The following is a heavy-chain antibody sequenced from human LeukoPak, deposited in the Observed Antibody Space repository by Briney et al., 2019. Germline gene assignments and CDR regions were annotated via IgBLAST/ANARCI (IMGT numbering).Heavy chain of an antibody. CDR3: ARVGCSSTGCYFHPSGYYIDY. Sequence: ASVKVSCKASGYTFTGYYMHWVRQAPGQGLEWMGWINPNSGGTNYAQKFQGRVTMTRDTSISTAYMELSRLRSDDTAVYYCARVGCSSTGCYFHPSGYYIDYWGQGTLVTVSS. D-gene: IGHD2-2*01. V-gene: IGHV1-2*02. J-gene: IGHJ4*02. CDR1: GYTFTGYY. CDR2: INPNSGGT.